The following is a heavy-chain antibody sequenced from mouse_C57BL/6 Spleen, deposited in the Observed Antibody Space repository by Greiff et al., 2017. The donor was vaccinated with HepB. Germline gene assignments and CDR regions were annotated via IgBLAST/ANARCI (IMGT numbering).Heavy chain of an antibody. CDR3: ARNYYVSSYGAY. D-gene: IGHD1-1*01. CDR2: IYPGSGST. V-gene: IGHV1-55*01. Sequence: QVQLQQPGAELVKPGASVKMSCKASGYTFTSYWITWVKQRPGQGLEWIGDIYPGSGSTNYNEKFKSKATLTVDTSSSTAYMQLSSLTSEDSAVYYCARNYYVSSYGAYWGQGTLVTVSA. CDR1: GYTFTSYW. J-gene: IGHJ3*01.